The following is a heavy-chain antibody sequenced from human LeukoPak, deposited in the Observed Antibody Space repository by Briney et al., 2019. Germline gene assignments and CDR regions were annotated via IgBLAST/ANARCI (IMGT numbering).Heavy chain of an antibody. D-gene: IGHD2-2*01. CDR3: AREVIVVVPAASRWFDP. J-gene: IGHJ5*02. CDR1: GGSISSGGYY. CDR2: IYYSGGT. V-gene: IGHV4-31*03. Sequence: SETLSLTCTVSGGSISSGGYYWSWIRQHPGKGLEWIGYIYYSGGTYYNPSLKSRVTISVDTSKNQFSLKLSSVTAADTAVYYCAREVIVVVPAASRWFDPWGQGTLVTVSS.